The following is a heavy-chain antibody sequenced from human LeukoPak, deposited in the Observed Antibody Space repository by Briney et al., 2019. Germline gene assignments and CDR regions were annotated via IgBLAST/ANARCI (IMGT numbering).Heavy chain of an antibody. CDR3: ARTLWRNWFDP. CDR1: GGSISSGDYY. D-gene: IGHD3-16*01. Sequence: SQTLSLTCTVSGGSISSGDYYWSWIRQPPGKGLQWIGYIYYSGSTYYNPSLKSRVTISVDTSKNQFSLKLSSVTAADTAVYYCARTLWRNWFDPWRQGTLVTVSS. V-gene: IGHV4-30-4*01. J-gene: IGHJ5*02. CDR2: IYYSGST.